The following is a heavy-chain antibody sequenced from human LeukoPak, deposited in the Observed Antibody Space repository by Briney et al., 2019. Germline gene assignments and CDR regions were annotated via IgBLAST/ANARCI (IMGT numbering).Heavy chain of an antibody. D-gene: IGHD3-22*01. CDR2: IKSKTDGGTT. Sequence: GGSLRLSCAASGFTFSNAWMSWVRQAPGKGLEWVGRIKSKTDGGTTDYAAPVKSRFTISRDDSKNTLYLQMNSLKTEDTAVYYCTTDPYYYDSSGYYDYWGQGTLVTVSS. V-gene: IGHV3-15*01. CDR1: GFTFSNAW. J-gene: IGHJ4*02. CDR3: TTDPYYYDSSGYYDY.